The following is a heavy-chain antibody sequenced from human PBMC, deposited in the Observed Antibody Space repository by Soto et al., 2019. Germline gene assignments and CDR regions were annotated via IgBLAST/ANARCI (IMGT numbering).Heavy chain of an antibody. CDR3: ARSPYSSSIPGDAFDI. Sequence: QLQLQESGPGLVKPSETLSLTCTVSGGSISSSSYYWGWIRQPPGKGLEWIGSIYYSGSTYYNPSLKSRVTISVDTSKNQFSLKLSSVTAADTAVYYCARSPYSSSIPGDAFDIWGQGTMVTVSS. CDR1: GGSISSSSYY. J-gene: IGHJ3*02. CDR2: IYYSGST. V-gene: IGHV4-39*01. D-gene: IGHD6-13*01.